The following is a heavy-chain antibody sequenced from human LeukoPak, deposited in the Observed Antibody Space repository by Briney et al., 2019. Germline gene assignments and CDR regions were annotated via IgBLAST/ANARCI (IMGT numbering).Heavy chain of an antibody. CDR2: IYRVGTT. D-gene: IGHD4-23*01. J-gene: IGHJ3*02. Sequence: GGSLRLSCAASGLDVSSNYMHWVRQAPGKGLKWVSVIYRVGTTYYAESVKGRFIISRDDSKNTLYLQMNSLRAEDTAVYYCARDLRGNSANDAFDIWGQGTRVTVSS. CDR3: ARDLRGNSANDAFDI. CDR1: GLDVSSNY. V-gene: IGHV3-53*01.